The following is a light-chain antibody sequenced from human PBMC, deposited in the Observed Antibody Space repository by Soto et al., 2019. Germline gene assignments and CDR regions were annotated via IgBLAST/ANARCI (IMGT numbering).Light chain of an antibody. CDR1: QSVSSSY. Sequence: EIVLTQSPGTLSLSPGERATLSCRASQSVSSSYLARYQQKPGQAPRLLIYGASSRATGIPDRFSGSGSGTDFTLTISRLEPEDFAVYYCQQYGSSPMYTFGQGPKLEIK. V-gene: IGKV3-20*01. CDR2: GAS. J-gene: IGKJ2*01. CDR3: QQYGSSPMYT.